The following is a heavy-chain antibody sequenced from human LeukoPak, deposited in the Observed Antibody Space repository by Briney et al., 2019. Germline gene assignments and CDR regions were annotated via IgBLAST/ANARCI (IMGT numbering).Heavy chain of an antibody. Sequence: LETLSLTCTVSGGSISSYYWSWIRQPPGKGLEWIGYIYYSGSTNYNPSLKSRVTISVDTSKNQFSLKLSSVTAADTAAYYCACQAWSGYYSNWFDPWGQGTLVTVSS. J-gene: IGHJ5*02. V-gene: IGHV4-59*01. D-gene: IGHD3-3*01. CDR1: GGSISSYY. CDR3: ACQAWSGYYSNWFDP. CDR2: IYYSGST.